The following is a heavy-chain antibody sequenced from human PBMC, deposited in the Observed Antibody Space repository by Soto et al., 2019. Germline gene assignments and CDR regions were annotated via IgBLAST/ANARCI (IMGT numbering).Heavy chain of an antibody. CDR3: ARLKTGSPYDFWSGYRTYYYYYYMDV. CDR1: GFTFISYS. J-gene: IGHJ6*03. Sequence: GGSLSLSCAASGFTFISYSMNWVRQAPGKGLKWVSYISSSSSTIYYADSVKGRFTIPRDNAKNSLYRQMNSRRAEDTAVYYCARLKTGSPYDFWSGYRTYYYYYYMDVWGKGTTVTVSS. D-gene: IGHD3-3*01. CDR2: ISSSSSTI. V-gene: IGHV3-48*01.